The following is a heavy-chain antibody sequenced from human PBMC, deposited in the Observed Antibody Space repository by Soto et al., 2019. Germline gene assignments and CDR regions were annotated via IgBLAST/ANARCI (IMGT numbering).Heavy chain of an antibody. CDR2: ISDDGCRI. J-gene: IGHJ6*01. Sequence: GRSLRLSCVASGFAFDQYRMHLVRQAAGKGLEWVSRISDDGCRIDYADFVKGRFTIARDNAKNTLFLQMRNLRGEDTAVYYCTRGPRPSPIGPRALSARGALVNV. CDR1: GFAFDQYR. D-gene: IGHD3-10*01. V-gene: IGHV3-74*01. CDR3: TRGPRPSPIGPRALSARGALVNV.